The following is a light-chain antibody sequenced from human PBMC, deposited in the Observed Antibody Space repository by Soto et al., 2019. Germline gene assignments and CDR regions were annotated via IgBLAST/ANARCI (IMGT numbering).Light chain of an antibody. V-gene: IGKV3-15*01. CDR3: QQYNNWPPWT. CDR1: QSVRSN. Sequence: EIVMTQSPATLSVSPGERATLSCRASQSVRSNLAWYQQKPGQAPRLLIYGVSTRATGIPARFSGSGSETEFTLTISSLQSEDFAVYYCQQYNNWPPWTFDQGTNVEVK. J-gene: IGKJ1*01. CDR2: GVS.